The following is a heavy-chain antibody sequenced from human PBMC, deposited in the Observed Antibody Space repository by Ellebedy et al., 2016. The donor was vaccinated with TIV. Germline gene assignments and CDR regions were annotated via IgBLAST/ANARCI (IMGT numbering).Heavy chain of an antibody. J-gene: IGHJ6*02. CDR3: ARAYYYDSSGRRGDYYYGMDV. D-gene: IGHD3-22*01. CDR2: IYYSGRT. V-gene: IGHV4-61*01. Sequence: SETLSLXCTVSGGSVSSGSYYWSWIRQPPGKGLEWIGYIYYSGRTNYNPSLKSRVTISVDTSKNQFSLKLSSVTAADTAVYYCARAYYYDSSGRRGDYYYGMDVWGQGTTVTVSS. CDR1: GGSVSSGSYY.